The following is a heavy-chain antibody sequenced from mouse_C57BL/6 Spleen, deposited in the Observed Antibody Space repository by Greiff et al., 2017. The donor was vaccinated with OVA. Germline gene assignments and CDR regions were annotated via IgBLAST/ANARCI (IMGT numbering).Heavy chain of an antibody. Sequence: QVHVKQPGAELVMPGASVKLSCKASGYTFTSYWMHWVKQRPGQGLEWIGEIDPSDSYTNYNQKFKGKSTLTVDKSSSTAYMQLSSLTSEDSAVYYCARNYYGSSYRYFDVWGTGTTVTVSS. J-gene: IGHJ1*03. CDR3: ARNYYGSSYRYFDV. D-gene: IGHD1-1*01. CDR2: IDPSDSYT. V-gene: IGHV1-69*01. CDR1: GYTFTSYW.